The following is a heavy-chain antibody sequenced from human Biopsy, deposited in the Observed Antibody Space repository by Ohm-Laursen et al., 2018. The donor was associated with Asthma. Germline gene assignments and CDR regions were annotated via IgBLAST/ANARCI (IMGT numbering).Heavy chain of an antibody. CDR2: INPKTGDT. D-gene: IGHD2-15*01. CDR1: GYTFTGYY. CDR3: ARGRMYVCYGGTCYSDAFDY. Sequence: ASVKVSCKASGYTFTGYYIHWVRQAPGQGLEWMGRINPKTGDTDYAQKFQGSVTMTGDTSISTAYMELSRLRSDDSALYYCARGRMYVCYGGTCYSDAFDYWGQGTLVTVSS. J-gene: IGHJ4*02. V-gene: IGHV1-2*06.